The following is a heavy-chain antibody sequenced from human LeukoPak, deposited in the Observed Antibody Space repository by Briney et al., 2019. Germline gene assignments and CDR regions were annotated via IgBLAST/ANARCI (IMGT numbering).Heavy chain of an antibody. CDR1: GFTFSSYW. CDR3: ARVLGSDDSSGYYDAFDI. J-gene: IGHJ3*02. V-gene: IGHV3-7*01. CDR2: IKQDGSEK. Sequence: GGSLRLSCAASGFTFSSYWMSWVRQAPGKGLEWVANIKQDGSEKYYVDSVKGRFTISRDNAKNSLYLQMNSLRAEDTAVYYCARVLGSDDSSGYYDAFDIWGQGTMVTVSS. D-gene: IGHD3-22*01.